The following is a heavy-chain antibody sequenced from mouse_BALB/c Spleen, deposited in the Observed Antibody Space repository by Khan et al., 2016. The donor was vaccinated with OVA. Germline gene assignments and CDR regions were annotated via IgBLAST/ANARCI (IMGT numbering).Heavy chain of an antibody. J-gene: IGHJ3*01. V-gene: IGHV5-6*02. CDR1: GFTFSSYS. D-gene: IGHD4-1*01. CDR2: ISSGGDYT. Sequence: EVRLVESGGDLVKPGGSLKLSCAASGFTFSSYSMSWVRQTPDKRLEWVASISSGGDYTYYTDSVKGRFTISRDNDKNTAYLHMSDLKSEDTAMYYCADHVTGSFAYWGQGTLVTVSA. CDR3: ADHVTGSFAY.